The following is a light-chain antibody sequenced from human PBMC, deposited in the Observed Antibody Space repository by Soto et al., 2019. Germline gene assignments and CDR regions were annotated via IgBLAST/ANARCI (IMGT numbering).Light chain of an antibody. V-gene: IGLV2-14*03. J-gene: IGLJ1*01. CDR1: SSDVGGYNY. Sequence: QSAPTQPASVSGSPAQSFTFSCTGTSSDVGGYNYVSWYQQHPGKAPKLMIYDVTNRPSGVSDRFSGSKSGNTASLTISGLQAEDEADYYCCSYTSSSTYVFGTGTKVTVL. CDR3: CSYTSSSTYV. CDR2: DVT.